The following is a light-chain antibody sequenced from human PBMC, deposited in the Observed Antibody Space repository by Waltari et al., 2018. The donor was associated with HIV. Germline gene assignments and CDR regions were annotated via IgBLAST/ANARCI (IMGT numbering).Light chain of an antibody. Sequence: QSVLTQPPSTSGTPGQKVTISCSGSSPNIGTNNVSWYQKLPGTAPKLLIYKNDQRHSGVPDRFSGSKSGASASLAIIGLRSGDEGDYYCAGWDESLSGVIFGGGTKLSVL. V-gene: IGLV1-47*01. CDR2: KND. CDR1: SPNIGTNN. CDR3: AGWDESLSGVI. J-gene: IGLJ2*01.